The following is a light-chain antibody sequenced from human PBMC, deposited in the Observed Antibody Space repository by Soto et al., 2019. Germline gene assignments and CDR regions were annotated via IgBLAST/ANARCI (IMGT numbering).Light chain of an antibody. Sequence: EIVMTQSPATLSVSPGERATLSCRASHGLSINLAWYQQKPGQAPRLLIFGASTRATGIPARFSGSGSGTDFTLTISSLQSEDFAVYYCQQYNNWPWTFGQGTKVEIK. J-gene: IGKJ1*01. V-gene: IGKV3-15*01. CDR2: GAS. CDR1: HGLSIN. CDR3: QQYNNWPWT.